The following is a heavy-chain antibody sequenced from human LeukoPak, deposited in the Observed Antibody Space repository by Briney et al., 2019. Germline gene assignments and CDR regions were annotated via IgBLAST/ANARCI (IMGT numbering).Heavy chain of an antibody. J-gene: IGHJ4*02. CDR2: ISGSGGST. D-gene: IGHD3-22*01. V-gene: IGHV3-23*01. CDR3: AKGDIYYDSID. CDR1: GSTFSSYA. Sequence: GGSLRLSCAASGSTFSSYAMSWVRQAPGKGLEWVSAISGSGGSTYYADSVKGRFTISRDNSKNTLYLQMNSLRAEDTAVYYCAKGDIYYDSIDWGQGTLVTVSS.